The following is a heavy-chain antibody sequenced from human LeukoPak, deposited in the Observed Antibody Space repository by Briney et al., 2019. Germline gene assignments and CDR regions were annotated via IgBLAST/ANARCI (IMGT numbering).Heavy chain of an antibody. D-gene: IGHD1-26*01. CDR2: ISSNSNTI. J-gene: IGHJ6*02. CDR1: GFTFSRYS. CDR3: ARESWIVGATSYYYGMDV. Sequence: GGSLRLSCADSGFTFSRYSMNWARQAPGKGLEWVSYISSNSNTIYYTDSVKGRFTISRDSGKNSLYLQMNSLRAEDTAVYYCARESWIVGATSYYYGMDVWGQGTTVTVSS. V-gene: IGHV3-48*01.